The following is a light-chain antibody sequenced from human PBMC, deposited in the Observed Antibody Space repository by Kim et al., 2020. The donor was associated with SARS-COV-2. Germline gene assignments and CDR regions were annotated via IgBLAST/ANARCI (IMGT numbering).Light chain of an antibody. CDR2: EVS. J-gene: IGLJ1*01. CDR1: SSDIGYYNL. Sequence: QSALTQPAAGSGSPGQSITISCTGTSSDIGYYNLVSWYQHHPGKAPKLIIYEVSSRPSGVSDRFSGSKSGNRASLTISGLQAEDEADYHCSSYTTSSPRVFGSGTKVTVL. V-gene: IGLV2-14*01. CDR3: SSYTTSSPRV.